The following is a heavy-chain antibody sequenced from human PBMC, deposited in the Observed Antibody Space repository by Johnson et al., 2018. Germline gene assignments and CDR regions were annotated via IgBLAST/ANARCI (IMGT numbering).Heavy chain of an antibody. CDR3: ARGGRGVVGFQQ. J-gene: IGHJ1*01. CDR1: GFTFSSYD. CDR2: IGTAGDT. D-gene: IGHD3-10*01. V-gene: IGHV3-13*01. Sequence: VQLQESGGGVVQPGRSLRLSCAASGFTFSSYDMHWVRQATGKGLEWVSAIGTAGDTYYPGSVKGRFTISRENAKNSLYLQMNSLKAGYTAVYYCARGGRGVVGFQQWGQGTLVTVSS.